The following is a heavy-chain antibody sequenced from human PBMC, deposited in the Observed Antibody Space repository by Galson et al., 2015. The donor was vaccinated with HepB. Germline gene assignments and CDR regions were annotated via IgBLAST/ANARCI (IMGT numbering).Heavy chain of an antibody. CDR1: GGTFSSYT. Sequence: SVKVSCKASGGTFSSYTINWVRQAPGQGLEWMGRIIPLLGVPNYAQKFQGRVTITADKSTGTAYMELSSRRSEDTAVYHCARAPRGCTTFNEKWFDPWGQGTLVTVSS. J-gene: IGHJ5*02. V-gene: IGHV1-69*02. D-gene: IGHD2/OR15-2a*01. CDR3: ARAPRGCTTFNEKWFDP. CDR2: IIPLLGVP.